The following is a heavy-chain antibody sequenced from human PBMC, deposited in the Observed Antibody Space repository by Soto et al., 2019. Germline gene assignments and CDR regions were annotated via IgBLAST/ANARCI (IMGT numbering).Heavy chain of an antibody. D-gene: IGHD6-19*01. CDR1: GFTCSSYG. Sequence: QVQLVESGGGVVQPGRSLRLSCAASGFTCSSYGMHWVRQAPGKGLEWVAVISYDGSNKYYADSVKGRFTISRDNSKNTLYLQMNSLRAEDTAVYYCAKSGRVAAVAGPDYWGQGTLVTVSS. CDR2: ISYDGSNK. J-gene: IGHJ4*02. CDR3: AKSGRVAAVAGPDY. V-gene: IGHV3-30*18.